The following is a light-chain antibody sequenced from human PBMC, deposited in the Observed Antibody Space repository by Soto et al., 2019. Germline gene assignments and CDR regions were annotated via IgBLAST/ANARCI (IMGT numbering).Light chain of an antibody. Sequence: DIQMTQSPSTLSASVGDRVTITCRASQSIGSWLAWYQQISGRAPNLLIYDASSLQSGVPSRFSGSGSGTEFTLTISSLQLDDFATYYCQQYNTYSWTFGQGTKVEIK. CDR2: DAS. J-gene: IGKJ1*01. V-gene: IGKV1-5*01. CDR3: QQYNTYSWT. CDR1: QSIGSW.